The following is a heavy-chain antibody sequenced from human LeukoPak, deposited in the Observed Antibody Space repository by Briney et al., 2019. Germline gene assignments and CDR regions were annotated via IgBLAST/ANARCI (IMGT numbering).Heavy chain of an antibody. J-gene: IGHJ4*02. CDR1: GDSIDSYY. Sequence: SETLSLTCTVSGDSIDSYYWSWIRQPPGNGLEWIGYIYYRGTTSYNPFLKGRVTISVDTSKNQFSLKLNSVTAADTAVYYCARLPRYGGYDHFDYWGQGILVSVSS. V-gene: IGHV4-59*12. D-gene: IGHD5-12*01. CDR2: IYYRGTT. CDR3: ARLPRYGGYDHFDY.